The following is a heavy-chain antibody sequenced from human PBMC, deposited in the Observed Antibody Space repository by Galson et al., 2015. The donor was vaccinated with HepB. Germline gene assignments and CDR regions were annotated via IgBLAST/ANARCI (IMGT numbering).Heavy chain of an antibody. Sequence: SVKVSCKASRNTFSRYTISWLRQAPGQGLEWMGWINIYNGIANYAQKFQGRVTMTTDTSTNTAYMELRGLRSDDTAVYYCARARYGNSPPDLWGQGTLVTVSS. D-gene: IGHD4-23*01. CDR1: RNTFSRYT. J-gene: IGHJ5*02. V-gene: IGHV1-18*01. CDR2: INIYNGIA. CDR3: ARARYGNSPPDL.